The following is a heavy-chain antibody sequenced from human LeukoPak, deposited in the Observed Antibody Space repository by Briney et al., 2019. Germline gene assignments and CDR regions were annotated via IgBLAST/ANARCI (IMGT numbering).Heavy chain of an antibody. V-gene: IGHV4-39*07. CDR3: AREYSSSWLHYYYYMDV. D-gene: IGHD6-13*01. CDR1: GGSISSSSYY. J-gene: IGHJ6*03. Sequence: SETLSLTCTVSGGSISSSSYYWGWIRQPPGKGLEWIGSIYYSGSTYYNPSLKSRVTISVDTSKNQFSLKLSSVTAADTAVYYCAREYSSSWLHYYYYMDVWGKGTTVTVSS. CDR2: IYYSGST.